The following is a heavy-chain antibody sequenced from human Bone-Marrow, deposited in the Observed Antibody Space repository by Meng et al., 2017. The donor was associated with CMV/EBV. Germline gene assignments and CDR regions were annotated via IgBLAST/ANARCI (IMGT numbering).Heavy chain of an antibody. Sequence: SVKVSCKASGGTFSSYTISWVRQASGQGLEWMGRIIPILGIANYAQKFQGRVTITADKSTSTAYMELSSLRSADTAVYYCARGAYGYSSGWNDSPYGMDVWGQGTTVTVSS. CDR3: ARGAYGYSSGWNDSPYGMDV. D-gene: IGHD6-19*01. CDR2: IIPILGIA. V-gene: IGHV1-69*02. J-gene: IGHJ6*02. CDR1: GGTFSSYT.